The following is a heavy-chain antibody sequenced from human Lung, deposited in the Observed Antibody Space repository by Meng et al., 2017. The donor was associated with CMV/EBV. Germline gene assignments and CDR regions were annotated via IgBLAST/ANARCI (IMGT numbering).Heavy chain of an antibody. V-gene: IGHV4-39*01. CDR1: GGSISSSSYY. D-gene: IGHD6-6*01. J-gene: IGHJ4*02. CDR2: IYYSGST. Sequence: SETLSLTCTVSGGSISSSSYYWVWIRQPPGKGLEWIGSIYYSGSTYYNPSLKSRVTISVDTSKNQFSLKLSSVTTADTAVYYCARPIYSSSSFDYWGQGTLVTVSS. CDR3: ARPIYSSSSFDY.